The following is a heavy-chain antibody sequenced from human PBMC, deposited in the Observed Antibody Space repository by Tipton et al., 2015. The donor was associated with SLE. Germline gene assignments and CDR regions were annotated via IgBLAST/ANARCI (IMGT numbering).Heavy chain of an antibody. V-gene: IGHV4-30-4*01. CDR1: GGSISSGDYY. CDR3: ASLQQLVPRGFDP. J-gene: IGHJ5*02. D-gene: IGHD6-13*01. CDR2: IYYSGST. Sequence: LRLSCTVSGGSISSGDYYWSWIRQPPGKGLEWIGYIYYSGSTYYNPSLKSRVTISVDTSKNQFSLKLSSVTAADTAVYYCASLQQLVPRGFDPWGQGTLVTVSS.